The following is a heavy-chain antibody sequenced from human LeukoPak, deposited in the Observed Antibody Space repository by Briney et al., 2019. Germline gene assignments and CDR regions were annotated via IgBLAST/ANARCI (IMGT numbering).Heavy chain of an antibody. D-gene: IGHD3-22*01. CDR3: AKDRLFNYYDSSGPDAFDI. J-gene: IGHJ3*02. Sequence: GGPLRLSCAASGFTFSSYGMSWVRQAPGKGLEWVSAISGSGGSTYYADSVKGRFTISRDNSKNTLYLQMNSLRAEDTAVYYCAKDRLFNYYDSSGPDAFDIWGQGTMVTVSS. CDR1: GFTFSSYG. CDR2: ISGSGGST. V-gene: IGHV3-23*01.